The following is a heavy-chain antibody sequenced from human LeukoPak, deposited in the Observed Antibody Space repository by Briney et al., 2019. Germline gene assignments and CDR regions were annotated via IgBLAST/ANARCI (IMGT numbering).Heavy chain of an antibody. CDR3: VRAVAANASDYFDY. V-gene: IGHV4-4*07. CDR1: GGSISSYY. J-gene: IGHJ4*02. D-gene: IGHD6-19*01. CDR2: IYTSGST. Sequence: SDTLSLTCTVSGGSISSYYWSWIRQPAGKGLEWIGSIYTSGSTTYNPSLKSRVTMSVDTSKNQFSLKLSSVTAADTAVYYCVRAVAANASDYFDYWGQGTLVTVSS.